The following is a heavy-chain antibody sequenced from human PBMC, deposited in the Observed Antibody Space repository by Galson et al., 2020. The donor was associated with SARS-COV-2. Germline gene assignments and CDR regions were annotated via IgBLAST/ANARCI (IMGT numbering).Heavy chain of an antibody. Sequence: SQTLSLTCTVSGGSISDYYWSWIRQPPGKGLEWIGYIYYIGSTNYNPSLESRVTISVDTSKNQFSLELTSVTAADTAVYYCARRVAGGPVDYWGQGTLVTVSS. CDR3: ARRVAGGPVDY. D-gene: IGHD6-6*01. V-gene: IGHV4-59*08. CDR2: IYYIGST. J-gene: IGHJ4*02. CDR1: GGSISDYY.